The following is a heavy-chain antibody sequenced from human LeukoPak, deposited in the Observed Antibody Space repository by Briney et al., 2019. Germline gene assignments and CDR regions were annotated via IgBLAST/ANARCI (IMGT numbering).Heavy chain of an antibody. J-gene: IGHJ3*02. Sequence: GGSLRLSCAASGFTFTPYAKTWVRQAPGKGLEWVGRIKSKTYGGTTDYAAPVKGRFTISRDDSKNTLYLQMSSLKTEDTGVYYCTTDSGTYVDAFDIWGQGTMVTVSS. CDR1: GFTFTPYA. CDR2: IKSKTYGGTT. D-gene: IGHD1-26*01. CDR3: TTDSGTYVDAFDI. V-gene: IGHV3-15*01.